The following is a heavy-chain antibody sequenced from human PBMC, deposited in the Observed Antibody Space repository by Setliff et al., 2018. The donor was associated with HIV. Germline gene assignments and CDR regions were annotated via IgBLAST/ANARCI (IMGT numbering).Heavy chain of an antibody. V-gene: IGHV4-38-2*02. CDR1: RYSVNSPYF. CDR2: INHSGST. D-gene: IGHD3-22*01. CDR3: ARLTTTYYYDSSAYYHPV. J-gene: IGHJ4*02. Sequence: SETLSLTCSVLRYSVNSPYFWGWVRQPPGKGLEWIGEINHSGSTNYNPSLKSRVTISVDTSKNQFSLKLSSVTAADTAVFYCARLTTTYYYDSSAYYHPVWGQGTLVTVSS.